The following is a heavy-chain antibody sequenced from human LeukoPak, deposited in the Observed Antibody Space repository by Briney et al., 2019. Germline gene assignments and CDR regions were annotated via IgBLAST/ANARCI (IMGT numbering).Heavy chain of an antibody. CDR2: INPNSGGT. V-gene: IGHV1-2*02. CDR1: GYTFTGYY. CDR3: ARVVGSLYYFDY. J-gene: IGHJ4*02. Sequence: ASVKVSCEASGYTFTGYYMHWVRQAAGQGLEWRGWINPNSGGTNYAQKFQGRVTMTRDTSISTAYMELSRLRSDDTAVYYCARVVGSLYYFDYWGQGTLVTVSS. D-gene: IGHD1-26*01.